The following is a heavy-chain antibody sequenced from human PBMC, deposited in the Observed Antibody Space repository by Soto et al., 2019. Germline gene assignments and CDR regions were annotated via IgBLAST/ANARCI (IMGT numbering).Heavy chain of an antibody. D-gene: IGHD3-22*01. CDR2: IWYDGSNK. V-gene: IGHV3-33*01. CDR3: ARDFDYYDSSGYLVDY. Sequence: GGSLRLSCAASGFTFSSYGMHWVRQAPGKGLEWVAVIWYDGSNKYYADSVKGRFTISRDNSKNTLYLQMNSLRAEDTAVYYCARDFDYYDSSGYLVDYWGQGTLVTVSS. CDR1: GFTFSSYG. J-gene: IGHJ4*02.